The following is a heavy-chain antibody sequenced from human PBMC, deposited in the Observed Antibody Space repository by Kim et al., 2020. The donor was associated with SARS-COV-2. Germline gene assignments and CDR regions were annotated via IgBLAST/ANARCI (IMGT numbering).Heavy chain of an antibody. D-gene: IGHD3-22*01. CDR3: AREPNYYDSSGYGY. V-gene: IGHV3-21*01. Sequence: ADSVKGPFTIARDKAKNSLYLPINSLRAEDTAVYYCAREPNYYDSSGYGYWGQGTLVTVSS. J-gene: IGHJ4*02.